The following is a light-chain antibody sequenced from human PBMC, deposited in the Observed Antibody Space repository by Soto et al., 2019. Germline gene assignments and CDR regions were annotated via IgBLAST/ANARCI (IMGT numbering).Light chain of an antibody. V-gene: IGLV1-47*02. CDR1: TSNVGSNL. Sequence: QSALAQPPSASGTPGQRVTISCSGSTSNVGSNLASWYQQLPGSAPKLLIYNDYDRPSGGPDRFSGSKSGTSASLGISGLRSEDEADYFCAVWDDSLSGVVFGGGTKLTVL. CDR2: NDY. CDR3: AVWDDSLSGVV. J-gene: IGLJ2*01.